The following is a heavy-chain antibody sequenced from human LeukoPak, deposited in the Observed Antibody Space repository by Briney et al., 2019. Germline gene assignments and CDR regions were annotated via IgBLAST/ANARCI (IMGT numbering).Heavy chain of an antibody. Sequence: SVKVSCKASGGTFSSYAISWVRQAPGQGLEWMGGIIPIFGTASYAQKFQGRVTITTDESTSTAYMELSSLRSEDTAVYYCARGGSGSIHNWFDPWGQGTLVTVSS. D-gene: IGHD6-19*01. J-gene: IGHJ5*02. CDR1: GGTFSSYA. V-gene: IGHV1-69*05. CDR2: IIPIFGTA. CDR3: ARGGSGSIHNWFDP.